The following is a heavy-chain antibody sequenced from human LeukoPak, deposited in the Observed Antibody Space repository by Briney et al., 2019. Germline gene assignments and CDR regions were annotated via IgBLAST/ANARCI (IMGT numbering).Heavy chain of an antibody. J-gene: IGHJ4*02. CDR1: GYTFTGYY. D-gene: IGHD2-2*02. CDR3: ARDLLRIVVVPAARPGDY. CDR2: INPNSGGT. V-gene: IGHV1-2*02. Sequence: ASVKVSCKASGYTFTGYYMHWVRQAPGQGLEWMGWINPNSGGTNYAQKFQGRVTMTRDTSISTAYMELSRLRSDDTAVYYCARDLLRIVVVPAARPGDYWGQGTLVTVSS.